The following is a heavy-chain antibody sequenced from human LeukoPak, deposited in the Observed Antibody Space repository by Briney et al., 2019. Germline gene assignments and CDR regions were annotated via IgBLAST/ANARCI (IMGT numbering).Heavy chain of an antibody. CDR3: ARGQHYYDSSGYIIRNWFDP. Sequence: SETLSLTCAVSGYSISSGYYWGWIRQPPGKGLEWIGSIYHSGSTYYNPSLKSRVTISVDTSKNQFSLKLSSVTAADTAVYYCARGQHYYDSSGYIIRNWFDPWGQGTLVTVSS. CDR1: GYSISSGYY. D-gene: IGHD3-22*01. CDR2: IYHSGST. J-gene: IGHJ5*02. V-gene: IGHV4-38-2*01.